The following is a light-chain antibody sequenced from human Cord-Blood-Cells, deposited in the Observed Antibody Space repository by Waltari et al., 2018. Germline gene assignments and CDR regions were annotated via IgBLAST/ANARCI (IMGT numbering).Light chain of an antibody. Sequence: DIQMTQSPSSLSASVGDRVTITCRASQSISSNLNWYQQKPGKAPKLVIYAASSLQSGVPSRVSGSGSVTDFNLTISSLQPEDFAAYYCQQSYSTPLTFGGGTKVEIK. CDR3: QQSYSTPLT. J-gene: IGKJ4*01. V-gene: IGKV1-39*01. CDR1: QSISSN. CDR2: AAS.